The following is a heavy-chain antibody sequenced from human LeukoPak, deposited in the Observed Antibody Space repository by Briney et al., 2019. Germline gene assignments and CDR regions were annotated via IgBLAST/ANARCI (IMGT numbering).Heavy chain of an antibody. Sequence: GGSLRLSCAASGFTFSSYAMHWVRQAPGKGLEWVAVISYDGSNKYYADSVKGRFTISRDNSKNTLYLQMNSLRAEDTAVYYCAKAPSAAIGSVDYWGQGTLVTVSS. CDR3: AKAPSAAIGSVDY. CDR2: ISYDGSNK. CDR1: GFTFSSYA. V-gene: IGHV3-30*04. D-gene: IGHD2-2*01. J-gene: IGHJ4*02.